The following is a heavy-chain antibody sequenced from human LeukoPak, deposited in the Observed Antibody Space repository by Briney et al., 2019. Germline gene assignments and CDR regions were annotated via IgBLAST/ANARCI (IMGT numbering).Heavy chain of an antibody. CDR1: GFTFSSYS. CDR2: ISGRDSST. Sequence: PGGSLRLSCAASGFTFSSYSMNWVRQAPGKGLEWIAYISGRDSSTKYADSVKGRFTISRDNAKNALYLQMDSLRDEDTAMYYCARDPTRYAYDGVAYYSFDHWGQGALVTVSS. J-gene: IGHJ4*02. D-gene: IGHD2-8*01. V-gene: IGHV3-48*02. CDR3: ARDPTRYAYDGVAYYSFDH.